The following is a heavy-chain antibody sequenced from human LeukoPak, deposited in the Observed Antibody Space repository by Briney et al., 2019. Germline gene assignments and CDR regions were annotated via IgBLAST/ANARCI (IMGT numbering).Heavy chain of an antibody. CDR3: ARARPFMRGYYFDY. J-gene: IGHJ4*02. V-gene: IGHV3-30-3*01. Sequence: GGSLRLSCAASGFTFSSYAMHWVRQAPGKGLEWVAVISYDGSNKYYADSVKGRFTISRDNSKNTLYLQMNSLRAEDTAVYYCARARPFMRGYYFDYWGQGTLVTVSS. CDR1: GFTFSSYA. D-gene: IGHD3-16*01. CDR2: ISYDGSNK.